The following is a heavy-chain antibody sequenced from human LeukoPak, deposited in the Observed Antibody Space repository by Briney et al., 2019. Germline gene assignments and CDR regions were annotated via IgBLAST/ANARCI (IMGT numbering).Heavy chain of an antibody. V-gene: IGHV3-48*02. Sequence: GGSLRLSCAASGFTFSNYNINWVRQAPGKGLEWVSYISTSGRAIFYADSVKGRFTISRDNAKNSLFLQMNSLRDEDAAVYYCARVPLYDRSGYYFDYWGLGTLVTVSS. CDR1: GFTFSNYN. CDR3: ARVPLYDRSGYYFDY. CDR2: ISTSGRAI. D-gene: IGHD3-22*01. J-gene: IGHJ4*02.